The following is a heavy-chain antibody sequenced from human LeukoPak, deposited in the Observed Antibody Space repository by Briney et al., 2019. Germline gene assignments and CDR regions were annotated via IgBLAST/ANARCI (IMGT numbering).Heavy chain of an antibody. V-gene: IGHV4-59*01. D-gene: IGHD1-26*01. CDR3: ARGSYSGSYLDY. Sequence: SETLSLTCTVSGGSISSYYWSWIRQPPGKGLEWIGYIYYSGSTSYNPSLKSRVTISVDTSKNQFSLKLSSVTAADTAVYYCARGSYSGSYLDYWGQGTLVTVSS. J-gene: IGHJ4*02. CDR2: IYYSGST. CDR1: GGSISSYY.